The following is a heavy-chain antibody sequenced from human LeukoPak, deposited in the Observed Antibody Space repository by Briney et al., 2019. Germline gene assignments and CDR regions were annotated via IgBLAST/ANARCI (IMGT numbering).Heavy chain of an antibody. Sequence: ASVKVSCKASGYTFTSFYIHWVRQAPGQGLEWMGIINPSSSSTSYAQKFQGRVTMTRDTSTSTVYMDLSSLRSEDTAVYYCAREASRSLNYESRGYFDNWGQGTLVTVSS. CDR2: INPSSSST. D-gene: IGHD3-22*01. CDR3: AREASRSLNYESRGYFDN. J-gene: IGHJ4*02. CDR1: GYTFTSFY. V-gene: IGHV1-46*01.